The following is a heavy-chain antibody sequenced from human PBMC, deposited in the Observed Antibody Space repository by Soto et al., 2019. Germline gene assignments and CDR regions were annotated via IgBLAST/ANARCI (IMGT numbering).Heavy chain of an antibody. CDR3: ARGVEMATITPNFDY. CDR1: GGSFSGYY. V-gene: IGHV4-34*01. CDR2: INHSGST. J-gene: IGHJ4*02. D-gene: IGHD5-12*01. Sequence: SETLSLTCAVYGGSFSGYYWSWIRQPPGKGLEWIGEINHSGSTNYNPSLKSRVTISVDTSKNQFSLKLSSVTAADTAVYYCARGVEMATITPNFDYWGQGTLDTAPQ.